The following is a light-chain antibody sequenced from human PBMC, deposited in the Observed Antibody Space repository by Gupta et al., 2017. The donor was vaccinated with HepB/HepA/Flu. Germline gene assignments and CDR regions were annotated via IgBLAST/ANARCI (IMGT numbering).Light chain of an antibody. CDR2: YVS. CDR1: SSDVGGYNY. CDR3: SSYTSSSLVV. J-gene: IGLJ2*01. V-gene: IGLV2-14*03. Sequence: SALTQPASVSGSPGQSITISCTGTSSDVGGYNYVSWYQQHPDKAPKLMIYYVSNRPSGVSKRFSGSKSGNTASLTIFGLQAEDEADYYCSSYTSSSLVVFGGGTKLTVL.